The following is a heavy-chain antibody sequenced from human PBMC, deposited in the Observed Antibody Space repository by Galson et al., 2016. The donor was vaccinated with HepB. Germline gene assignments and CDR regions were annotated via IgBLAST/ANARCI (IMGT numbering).Heavy chain of an antibody. CDR2: INSDGTIS. CDR3: VRDHSVVPATAYNWFDP. D-gene: IGHD2-21*02. J-gene: IGHJ5*02. CDR1: GFAFGSHW. V-gene: IGHV3-74*01. Sequence: SLRLSCAASGFAFGSHWMHWVRQVPGKGLVWVSRINSDGTISNYADSVKGRFTISRDNAKNTPYLQMNSLRVEDTAVYFCVRDHSVVPATAYNWFDPWGQGTLVTVSS.